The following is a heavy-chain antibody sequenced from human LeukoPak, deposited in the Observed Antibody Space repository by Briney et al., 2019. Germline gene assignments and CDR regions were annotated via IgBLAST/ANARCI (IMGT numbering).Heavy chain of an antibody. CDR2: ISSSGSTI. D-gene: IGHD5-12*01. Sequence: GGSLRLSCAASGFTFSNAWMSWVRQAPGKGLEWVSYISSSGSTIYYADSVKGRFTISRDNAKNSLYLQMNSLRAEDTAVYYCARSYVDIVTNYFDYWGQGTLVTVSS. CDR1: GFTFSNAW. J-gene: IGHJ4*02. CDR3: ARSYVDIVTNYFDY. V-gene: IGHV3-11*04.